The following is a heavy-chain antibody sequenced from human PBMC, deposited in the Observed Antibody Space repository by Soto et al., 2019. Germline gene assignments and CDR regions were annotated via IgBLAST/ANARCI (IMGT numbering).Heavy chain of an antibody. V-gene: IGHV1-69*06. CDR2: IIPIFGTA. Sequence: SVKVSCKASGGTFSSYAISWVRQAPGQGLEWMGGIIPIFGTANYAQKFQGRVTITADKSTSTAYMELSSLRSEDTAVYYCARGRITIFGVSTGYYYYGMDVWGQGTTVTVS. CDR1: GGTFSSYA. CDR3: ARGRITIFGVSTGYYYYGMDV. D-gene: IGHD3-3*01. J-gene: IGHJ6*02.